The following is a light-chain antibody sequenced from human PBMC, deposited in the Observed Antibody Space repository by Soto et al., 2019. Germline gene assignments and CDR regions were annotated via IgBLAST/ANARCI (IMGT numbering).Light chain of an antibody. J-gene: IGKJ3*01. CDR2: GAS. CDR3: QQSNNYFT. CDR1: QGLNTN. V-gene: IGKV1-9*01. Sequence: IQLTQSPSSLSASVGDRVTITCRASQGLNTNLAWYQQKPGKAPNLLIYGASTLHKGVPSRFSGNGSGTDFPLTISSLQPEDLATYYCQQSNNYFTFGPGTKVDIK.